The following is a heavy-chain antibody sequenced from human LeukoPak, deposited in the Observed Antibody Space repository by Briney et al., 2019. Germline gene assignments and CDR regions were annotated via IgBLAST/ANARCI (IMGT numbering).Heavy chain of an antibody. CDR3: AKGRTYYFDY. CDR2: INHSGST. Sequence: SETLSLTCAAYGGSFSGYYWSWIRQPPGKGLEWIGEINHSGSTNYNPSLKSRVTISVDTSKNQFSLKLSSVTAADTAVYYCAKGRTYYFDYWGQGTLVTVSS. J-gene: IGHJ4*02. V-gene: IGHV4-34*01. CDR1: GGSFSGYY. D-gene: IGHD1-7*01.